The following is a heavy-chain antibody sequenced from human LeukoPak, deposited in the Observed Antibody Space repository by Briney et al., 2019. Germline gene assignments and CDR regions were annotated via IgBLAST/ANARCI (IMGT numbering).Heavy chain of an antibody. J-gene: IGHJ4*02. V-gene: IGHV3-30*18. CDR2: ISYDGSNK. D-gene: IGHD5-18*01. Sequence: GWSLSLSCAASGFTFSSYGMHWVRQAPGKGLEWVAVISYDGSNKYYADFVKGRFTISRDNSKNTLYLQMNSLRAEDTAVYYCAKAPTKTAMVSAYWGQGTLVTVSS. CDR3: AKAPTKTAMVSAY. CDR1: GFTFSSYG.